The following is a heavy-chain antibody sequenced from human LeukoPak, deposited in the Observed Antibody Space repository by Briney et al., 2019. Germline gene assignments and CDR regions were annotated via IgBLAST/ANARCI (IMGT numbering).Heavy chain of an antibody. CDR2: IYYSGST. CDR3: ARHVLRYFDWLFVFDI. D-gene: IGHD3-9*01. J-gene: IGHJ3*02. CDR1: GVTISSYY. V-gene: IGHV4-59*08. Sequence: SETLSLTCTVSGVTISSYYWSWIRQPPGKGLEWIGYIYYSGSTNYNPSLKSRVAISVDTSKNQFSLKVSSVTAADTAVYYCARHVLRYFDWLFVFDIWGQGTMVTVSS.